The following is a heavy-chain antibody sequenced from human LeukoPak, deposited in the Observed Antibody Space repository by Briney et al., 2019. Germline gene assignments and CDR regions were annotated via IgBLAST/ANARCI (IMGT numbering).Heavy chain of an antibody. D-gene: IGHD4-17*01. CDR1: GGSISSYY. CDR3: ARDLWDGDKHYYYYYGMDV. V-gene: IGHV4-59*01. Sequence: PSETLSLTCTVSGGSISSYYWSWIRQPPGKGLEWVGYIYYSGSNKYNPSLKSRLTISVDTSKNQFSLKLSSVTAADTAVYYCARDLWDGDKHYYYYYGMDVWGQGTTVTVSS. J-gene: IGHJ6*02. CDR2: IYYSGSN.